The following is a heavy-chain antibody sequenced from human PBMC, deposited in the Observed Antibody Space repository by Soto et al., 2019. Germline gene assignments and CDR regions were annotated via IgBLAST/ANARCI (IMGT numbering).Heavy chain of an antibody. Sequence: GGSLRLSCAASGFTFSSYAMSWVRQAPGKGLEWVSAISGSGGSTYYADSVKGRFTISRDNSKNTLYLQMNSLRAEDTAVYYGAKGRGFLEWLLFRDDAFDIWGQGTMVTVSS. V-gene: IGHV3-23*01. CDR3: AKGRGFLEWLLFRDDAFDI. CDR2: ISGSGGST. J-gene: IGHJ3*02. D-gene: IGHD3-3*01. CDR1: GFTFSSYA.